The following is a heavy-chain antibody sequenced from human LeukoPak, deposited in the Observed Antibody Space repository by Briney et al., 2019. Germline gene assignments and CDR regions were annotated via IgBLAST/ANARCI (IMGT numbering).Heavy chain of an antibody. V-gene: IGHV3-30-3*01. CDR2: ISYDGSNK. CDR1: GFTSSSYA. Sequence: GGSLRLSCAASGFTSSSYAMHWVRQAPGKGLEWVAVISYDGSNKYYADSVKGRFTISRDNSKNTLYLQMSSLRAEDTAVYYCARVYYYDSSGYLGGMDVWGQGTTVTVSS. CDR3: ARVYYYDSSGYLGGMDV. D-gene: IGHD3-22*01. J-gene: IGHJ6*02.